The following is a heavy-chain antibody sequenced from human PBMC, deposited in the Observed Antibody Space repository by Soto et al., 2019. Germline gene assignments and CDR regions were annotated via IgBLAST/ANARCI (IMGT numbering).Heavy chain of an antibody. Sequence: QVQLVQSGAEVRKPGSSVKVSCMASGSTFSSYTVNWVRQAPGKGLEWIGRIIPVLTVTDYARRFQGRVTINADRSAKAACMELTSLTSADTAVYYCARRRYCGTDCYMKFYYGMDVWGQGTTVTVSS. CDR2: IIPVLTVT. CDR3: ARRRYCGTDCYMKFYYGMDV. V-gene: IGHV1-69*02. J-gene: IGHJ6*02. D-gene: IGHD2-21*02. CDR1: GSTFSSYT.